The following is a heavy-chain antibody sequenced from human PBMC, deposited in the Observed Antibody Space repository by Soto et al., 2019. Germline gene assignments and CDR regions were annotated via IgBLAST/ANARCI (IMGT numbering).Heavy chain of an antibody. V-gene: IGHV4-34*01. J-gene: IGHJ5*02. CDR3: ARGDYDSSGYFSAWFDP. Sequence: SETLSLTCAVYGGSFSGYYWSWIRQPPGKGLEWIGEINHSGSTNYNPSLKSRVTISVDTSKNQFSLKLSSVTAADTAVYYCARGDYDSSGYFSAWFDPWGQRTLVTVSS. CDR2: INHSGST. D-gene: IGHD3-22*01. CDR1: GGSFSGYY.